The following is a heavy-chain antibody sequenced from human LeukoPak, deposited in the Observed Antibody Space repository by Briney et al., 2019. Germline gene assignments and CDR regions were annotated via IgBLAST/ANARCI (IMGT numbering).Heavy chain of an antibody. CDR2: INPNSGGT. J-gene: IGHJ4*02. Sequence: GASVKVSFKSSGYTFTGYYMHWVRQAPGQGLEWMGWINPNSGGTNYAQKFQGRVTMTRDTSISTAYMELSRLRSDDTAVYYCARGRNGYSSGWYVAGYWGQGTLVTVSS. V-gene: IGHV1-2*02. D-gene: IGHD6-19*01. CDR1: GYTFTGYY. CDR3: ARGRNGYSSGWYVAGY.